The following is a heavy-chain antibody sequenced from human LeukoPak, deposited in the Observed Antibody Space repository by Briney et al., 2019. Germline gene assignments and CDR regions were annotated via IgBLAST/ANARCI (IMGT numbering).Heavy chain of an antibody. CDR3: ARESSGGSFDY. D-gene: IGHD2-15*01. Sequence: SETLSLTCTVSSGSISSYYWSWIRQPPGKGLEWIGYIYSSGSTNYNPSLKSRVTISVDTSKNQFSLKLSSVTTADTAVYYCARESSGGSFDYWGQGTLVTVSS. J-gene: IGHJ4*02. CDR1: SGSISSYY. CDR2: IYSSGST. V-gene: IGHV4-59*01.